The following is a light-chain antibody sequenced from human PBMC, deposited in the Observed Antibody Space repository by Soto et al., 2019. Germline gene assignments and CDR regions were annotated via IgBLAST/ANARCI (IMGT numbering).Light chain of an antibody. V-gene: IGKV1-5*03. CDR3: QQYSTYSRT. CDR1: QSISIW. Sequence: DIQMTQSPSTLSASVGDRVTITCRASQSISIWLAWYQQKPGKAPKLLMYKASSLESGVPSRFSGSGSGTEFTLTISSLQPDDFATYYCQQYSTYSRTFGQGTKVEIK. CDR2: KAS. J-gene: IGKJ1*01.